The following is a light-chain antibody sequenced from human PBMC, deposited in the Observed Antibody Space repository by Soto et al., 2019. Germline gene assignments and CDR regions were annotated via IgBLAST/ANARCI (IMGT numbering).Light chain of an antibody. CDR3: QQYGNSPPWT. CDR2: GAS. J-gene: IGKJ1*01. CDR1: QSVNSDY. V-gene: IGKV3-20*01. Sequence: DIVLTQSPGTLSLSPGERATLSCRASQSVNSDYFAWYQQKPGQAPRLLIYGASTRAAGIPDRFTGGGSGTDFTLTISRLEPEDLAVYYCQQYGNSPPWTFGQGTKVEIK.